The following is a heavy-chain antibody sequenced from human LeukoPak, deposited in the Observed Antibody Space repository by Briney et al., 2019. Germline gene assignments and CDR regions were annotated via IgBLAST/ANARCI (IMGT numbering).Heavy chain of an antibody. CDR1: GYTFTGYY. J-gene: IGHJ4*02. CDR3: ARVGCSSGWYFDY. CDR2: INPNSGGT. V-gene: IGHV1-2*04. Sequence: ASVKVSCKASGYTFTGYYMHWVRQAPGQGLEWMGWINPNSGGTNYAQKFQGWVTMTRDTSISTAYMELSRLRSDDTAVYYCARVGCSSGWYFDYWGQGTLVTVSS. D-gene: IGHD6-19*01.